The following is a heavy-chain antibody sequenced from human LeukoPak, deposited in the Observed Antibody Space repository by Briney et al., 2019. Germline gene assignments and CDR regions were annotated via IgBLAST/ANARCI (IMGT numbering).Heavy chain of an antibody. CDR3: AKEVGATEVFDY. V-gene: IGHV3-11*01. CDR2: ISSSGSTT. Sequence: PGGSLRLSCAASGFTFSDYYMSWIRQAPGKGLEWVSYISSSGSTTYYADSVKGRFTISRDNSKNTLYLQMNSLRAEDTAVYYCAKEVGATEVFDYWGQGTLVTVSS. J-gene: IGHJ4*02. CDR1: GFTFSDYY. D-gene: IGHD1-26*01.